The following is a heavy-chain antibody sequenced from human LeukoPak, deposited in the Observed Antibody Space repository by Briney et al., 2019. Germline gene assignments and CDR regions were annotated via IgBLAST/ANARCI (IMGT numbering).Heavy chain of an antibody. CDR1: GESISGFY. V-gene: IGHV4-59*01. Sequence: SETLSLTCTASGESISGFYWTWIRQPPGKGLEWIGYIYYSGSTNYNPSLKSRVTISVDTSKNQFSLKLSSVTAADTAVYYCARGVVIAPQTFDYWGQGTLVTVSS. D-gene: IGHD2-21*01. J-gene: IGHJ4*02. CDR2: IYYSGST. CDR3: ARGVVIAPQTFDY.